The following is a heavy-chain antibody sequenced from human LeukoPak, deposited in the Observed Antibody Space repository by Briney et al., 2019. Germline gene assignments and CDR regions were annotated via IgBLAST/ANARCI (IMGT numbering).Heavy chain of an antibody. D-gene: IGHD2-15*01. CDR2: VSGRGDAT. CDR1: GYTFNNYA. V-gene: IGHV3-23*01. J-gene: IGHJ6*02. Sequence: PGGSLRLSCAASGYTFNNYAMTWVRQAPGKGLEWVSAVSGRGDATYYADSVKGRFTISRDDSKNTPYLQMNSLRAEDTAVYHCAKAPPAATNYYYGMDVWGQGTTVTVSS. CDR3: AKAPPAATNYYYGMDV.